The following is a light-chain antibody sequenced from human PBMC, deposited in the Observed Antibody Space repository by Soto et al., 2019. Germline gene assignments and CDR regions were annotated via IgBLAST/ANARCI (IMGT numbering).Light chain of an antibody. CDR1: SSDGCSYTY. CDR3: SSYAGSNNYV. V-gene: IGLV2-8*01. J-gene: IGLJ1*01. CDR2: EVR. Sequence: QSALTQPPSASWSPGHSVTISCTETSSDGCSYTYVASHEQDPGNVPKIMNYEVRKRPTRLPDRFSGSKSGNTASLSVCGLQPEDEADYYCSSYAGSNNYVFGTATKVTV.